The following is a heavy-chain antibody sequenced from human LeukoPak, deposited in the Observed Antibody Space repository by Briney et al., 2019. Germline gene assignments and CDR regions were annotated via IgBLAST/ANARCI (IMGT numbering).Heavy chain of an antibody. D-gene: IGHD2-2*01. V-gene: IGHV4-34*01. CDR2: INHSGST. J-gene: IGHJ5*02. Sequence: PSETLSLTCAVYGGSFSGYYWSWIRQPPGKGLEWIGEINHSGSTNYNPSLKSRVTISVDTSKNQFSLKLSSVTAADTAVYYCARHPSWDIVVVPAARGWFDPWGQGTLVTVSS. CDR1: GGSFSGYY. CDR3: ARHPSWDIVVVPAARGWFDP.